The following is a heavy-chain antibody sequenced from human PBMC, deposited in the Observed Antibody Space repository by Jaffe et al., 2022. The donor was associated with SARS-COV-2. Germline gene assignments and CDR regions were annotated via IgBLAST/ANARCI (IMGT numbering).Heavy chain of an antibody. Sequence: QVQLVESGGGVVQPGGSLRLSCAASGFTFSSYGMQWVRQAPGKGLDWVAVIGYDGNNKYYADSVKGRFTISRDNSKNTLYLQMNSLRAEDTAVYYCARDQPVGPIFAALRYGMDVWGQGTTVTVSS. CDR3: ARDQPVGPIFAALRYGMDV. CDR1: GFTFSSYG. D-gene: IGHD3-3*01. V-gene: IGHV3-33*01. J-gene: IGHJ6*02. CDR2: IGYDGNNK.